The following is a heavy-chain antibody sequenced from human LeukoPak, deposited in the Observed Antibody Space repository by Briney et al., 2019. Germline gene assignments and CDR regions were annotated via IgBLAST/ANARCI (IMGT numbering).Heavy chain of an antibody. V-gene: IGHV1-18*01. CDR2: ISAYNGNT. J-gene: IGHJ4*02. D-gene: IGHD3-3*01. CDR1: GYTFTSYG. Sequence: ASVKVSCKASGYTFTSYGISWVRQAPGQGLEWMGWISAYNGNTNYAQKLQGRVTMTTDTSTSTAYMELRSLRSDDTAVYCCARSPPNYDFWSGYLDYWGQGTLVTVSS. CDR3: ARSPPNYDFWSGYLDY.